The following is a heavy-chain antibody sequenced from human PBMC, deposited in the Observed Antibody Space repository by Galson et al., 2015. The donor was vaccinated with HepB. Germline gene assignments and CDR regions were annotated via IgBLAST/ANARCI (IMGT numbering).Heavy chain of an antibody. J-gene: IGHJ3*02. CDR1: GYSFTSYW. V-gene: IGHV5-51*01. D-gene: IGHD3-10*01. CDR2: IYPGDSDT. CDR3: ARRVVQDYYGSGSSALNDAFGI. Sequence: QSGAEVKKPGESLKISCKGSGYSFTSYWIGWVRQMPGKGLEWMGIIYPGDSDTRYSPSFQGQVTISADKSISTAYLQWSSLKASDTAMYYCARRVVQDYYGSGSSALNDAFGIWGQGTMVTVSS.